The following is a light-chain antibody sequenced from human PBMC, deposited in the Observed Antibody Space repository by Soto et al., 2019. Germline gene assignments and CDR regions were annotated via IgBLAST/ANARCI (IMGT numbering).Light chain of an antibody. Sequence: DIQMTQSPSSLSASIGDRVTITCRASQAIRNDLGWYQQRPGTAPKRLMHVASNIQSGVPSRFSGSGSGTEFTLTISSLQPDDFATYYCLQHDTYPLTFGQGTRLDIK. J-gene: IGKJ5*01. V-gene: IGKV1-17*01. CDR1: QAIRND. CDR3: LQHDTYPLT. CDR2: VAS.